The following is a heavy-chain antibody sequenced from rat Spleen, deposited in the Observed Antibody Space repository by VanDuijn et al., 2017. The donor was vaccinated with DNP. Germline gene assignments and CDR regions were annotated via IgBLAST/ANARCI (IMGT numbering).Heavy chain of an antibody. D-gene: IGHD1-1*01. V-gene: IGHV5-7*01. CDR1: GITFSDHN. J-gene: IGHJ2*01. CDR3: AGRHPPPRGPFDY. CDR2: ISYDGSDT. Sequence: EVQLVESGGGLVQPGRSLKLSCAVSGITFSDHNMAWVRQAPKKSLEWVATISYDGSDTYYRDSMKGRFTISRDNEKSTLYLQMDSLRSEDTATYYCAGRHPPPRGPFDYSGQGVTVTVSS.